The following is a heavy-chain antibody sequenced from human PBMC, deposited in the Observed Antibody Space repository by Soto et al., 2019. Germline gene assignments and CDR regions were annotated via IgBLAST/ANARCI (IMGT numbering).Heavy chain of an antibody. D-gene: IGHD6-13*01. V-gene: IGHV1-18*01. CDR3: ARMYSSSRYTATTFDP. Sequence: ASVQVSCKASGYTFTSYGISWVRQAPGQGLEWMGWISAYNGNTNYAQKLQGRVTMTTGTSTSTAYMELRSLRSDDTAVYYCARMYSSSRYTATTFDPWGQGTLVTVSS. CDR1: GYTFTSYG. CDR2: ISAYNGNT. J-gene: IGHJ5*02.